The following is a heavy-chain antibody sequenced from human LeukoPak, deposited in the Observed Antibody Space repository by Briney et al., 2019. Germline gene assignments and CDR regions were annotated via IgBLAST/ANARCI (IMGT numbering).Heavy chain of an antibody. CDR3: ARLTPLRIAAAAYYFDY. CDR2: IYYSGNT. CDR1: GGSISSNNYY. Sequence: SETLSLTCTVSGGSISSNNYYWGWIRQPPGKGLEWIGSIYYSGNTYYNPSLKSRVTISVDTSKNQFSLKLSSVTAADTAVYYCARLTPLRIAAAAYYFDYWGQGTLVTVSS. D-gene: IGHD6-13*01. V-gene: IGHV4-39*01. J-gene: IGHJ4*02.